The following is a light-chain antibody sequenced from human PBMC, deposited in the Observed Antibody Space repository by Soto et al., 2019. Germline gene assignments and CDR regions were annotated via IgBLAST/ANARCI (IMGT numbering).Light chain of an antibody. J-gene: IGKJ1*01. CDR1: QGISSY. Sequence: AIRMTQSPSSLSASTGDRVTITCRASQGISSYLAWYQQKPGKAPKLLIYAASTLQGGVPSRFSGSRSGTDFSLTISRLQYEDFATYYRQQYYSYPWTFGQGTKVEIK. V-gene: IGKV1-8*01. CDR3: QQYYSYPWT. CDR2: AAS.